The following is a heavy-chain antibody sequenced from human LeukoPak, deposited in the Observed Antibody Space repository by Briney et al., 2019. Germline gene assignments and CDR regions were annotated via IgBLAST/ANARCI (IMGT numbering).Heavy chain of an antibody. CDR3: ARGRYGGNNYYYYYMDV. V-gene: IGHV4-4*02. Sequence: ASGTLSLTCAISGGSFSNGYWWSWVRQSPGKGLEFIGQISRIGTTNYNPSLKSRVTISVDTSKNQFSLKLSSVTAADTAVYYCARGRYGGNNYYYYYMDVWGKGTTVTVSS. J-gene: IGHJ6*03. D-gene: IGHD4-23*01. CDR2: ISRIGTT. CDR1: GGSFSNGYW.